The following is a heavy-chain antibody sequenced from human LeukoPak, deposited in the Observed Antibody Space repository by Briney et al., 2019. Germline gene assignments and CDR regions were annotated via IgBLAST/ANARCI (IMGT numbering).Heavy chain of an antibody. CDR1: GYTFTAYY. D-gene: IGHD2-2*01. CDR2: INPNSGGT. J-gene: IGHJ6*04. V-gene: IGHV1-2*02. CDR3: AKARGLYCSSTSCYECDV. Sequence: ASVKVSFKASGYTFTAYYIHWVRQAPGQGLEWMGWINPNSGGTNYAQKFQGRVTLTRDTSITTAYMELSRLRSDDAAVYYCAKARGLYCSSTSCYECDVWGKGTTVTVSS.